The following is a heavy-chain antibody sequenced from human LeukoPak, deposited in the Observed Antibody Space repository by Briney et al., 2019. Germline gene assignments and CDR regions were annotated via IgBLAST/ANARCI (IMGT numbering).Heavy chain of an antibody. V-gene: IGHV1-18*01. CDR1: GYTFTSYG. J-gene: IGHJ6*03. D-gene: IGHD3-3*01. CDR3: ARAYPGFWSGYYSDYYYYMDV. CDR2: ISAYNCNT. Sequence: ASVKASCKASGYTFTSYGISWVRQAPGQGLEWMGWISAYNCNTNYAQKLQGRVTMTTDTSTSTAYMELRSLRSDDTAVYYCARAYPGFWSGYYSDYYYYMDVWGKGTTVTVSS.